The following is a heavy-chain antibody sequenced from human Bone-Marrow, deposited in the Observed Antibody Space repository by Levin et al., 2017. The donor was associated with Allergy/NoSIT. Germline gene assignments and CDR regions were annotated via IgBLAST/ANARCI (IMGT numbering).Heavy chain of an antibody. CDR3: AKSHSSESSGHDAFDM. V-gene: IGHV1-8*01. CDR2: MNPKSGNT. D-gene: IGHD3-22*01. Sequence: ASVKVSCKASGYTFSSYDINWVRQAPGQGLEWMGWMNPKSGNTGYVQKFQGRLTMTRDTSITTAYMELGSLRSEDTAVYYCAKSHSSESSGHDAFDMWGQGTVVTVSS. J-gene: IGHJ3*02. CDR1: GYTFSSYD.